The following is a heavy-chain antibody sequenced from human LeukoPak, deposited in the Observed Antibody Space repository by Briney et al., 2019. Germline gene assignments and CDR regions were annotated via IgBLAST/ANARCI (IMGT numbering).Heavy chain of an antibody. D-gene: IGHD3-22*01. CDR1: GFTVSSNY. V-gene: IGHV3-53*01. CDR3: ARASYYYDSSGYYYDY. Sequence: GGSLRLSCAASGFTVSSNYMSWVRQAPGKGLEWVSVIYSGGSTYYADSVKGRFTISRDNSKNTLYLQMNSLRAEDTAVYYCARASYYYDSSGYYYDYWGQGTLVIVSS. J-gene: IGHJ4*02. CDR2: IYSGGST.